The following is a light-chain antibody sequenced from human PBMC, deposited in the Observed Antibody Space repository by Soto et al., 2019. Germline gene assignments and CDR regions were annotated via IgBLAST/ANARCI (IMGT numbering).Light chain of an antibody. V-gene: IGLV2-14*02. Sequence: QSALTQPASVSGSPGQSITISCTGTSSDVGSHNFVSWYQQRPGKAPKLMIFEVTKRPSGVSNRFSGSKSGNTASLTISGLQPEDEADYYCSSYTTSSTVVFGTGTKLTVL. CDR2: EVT. CDR3: SSYTTSSTVV. CDR1: SSDVGSHNF. J-gene: IGLJ1*01.